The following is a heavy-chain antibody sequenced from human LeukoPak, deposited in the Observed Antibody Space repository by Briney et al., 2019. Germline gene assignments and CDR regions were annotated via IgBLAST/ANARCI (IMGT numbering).Heavy chain of an antibody. D-gene: IGHD1-26*01. CDR3: ARDWYSGSYSGGYFDY. CDR2: ISSSSSTI. J-gene: IGHJ4*02. CDR1: GFTFSSYS. Sequence: GGSLRLSCAASGFTFSSYSMNWVRQAPGKGLEWVSYISSSSSTIYYADSVKGRFTISRDNAKNSLYLQMNSLRAEDTAVYYCARDWYSGSYSGGYFDYWAQGTLVTVSS. V-gene: IGHV3-48*04.